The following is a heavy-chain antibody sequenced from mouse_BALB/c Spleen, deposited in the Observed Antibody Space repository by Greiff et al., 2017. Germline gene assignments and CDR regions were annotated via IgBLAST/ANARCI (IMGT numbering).Heavy chain of an antibody. CDR3: ALTGPYYYAMDY. Sequence: EVKLVESGAELVKPGASVKLSCTASGFNIKDTYMHWVKQRPEQGLEWIGRIDPANGNTKYDPKFQGKATITADTSSNTAYLQLSSLTSEDTAVYYCALTGPYYYAMDYWGQGTSVTVSS. CDR2: IDPANGNT. D-gene: IGHD4-1*01. J-gene: IGHJ4*01. CDR1: GFNIKDTY. V-gene: IGHV14-3*02.